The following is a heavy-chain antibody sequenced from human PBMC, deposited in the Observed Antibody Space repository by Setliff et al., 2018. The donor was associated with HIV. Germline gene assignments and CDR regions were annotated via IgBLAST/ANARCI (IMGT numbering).Heavy chain of an antibody. D-gene: IGHD3-9*01. CDR3: AGSILTGYYTFGADY. CDR2: INPNNGGT. V-gene: IGHV1-2*02. CDR1: GYSFTDYY. Sequence: GASVKVSCKASGYSFTDYYIHWVRQAPGQGLEWMGWINPNNGGTNYAQKFQGRVTMTRDTSISTAYMELSSLRSEDTALYYCAGSILTGYYTFGADYWGQGTLVTVSS. J-gene: IGHJ4*02.